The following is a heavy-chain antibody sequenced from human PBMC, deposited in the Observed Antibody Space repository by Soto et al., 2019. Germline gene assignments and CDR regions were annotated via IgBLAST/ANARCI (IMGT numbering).Heavy chain of an antibody. D-gene: IGHD2-15*01. CDR2: ITGGGDIA. CDR1: GFTFSSHG. CDR3: ARDEAYIQFAP. Sequence: EVQLLESGGGFVQPGGSLRLACVASGFTFSSHGMNWVRQAPGKGLGWVSGITGGGDIAYYADSVKGRFTTSRDNSKNTLFLQLNSLRDEDTAIYYCARDEAYIQFAPWGQGTQVVVSS. J-gene: IGHJ5*02. V-gene: IGHV3-23*01.